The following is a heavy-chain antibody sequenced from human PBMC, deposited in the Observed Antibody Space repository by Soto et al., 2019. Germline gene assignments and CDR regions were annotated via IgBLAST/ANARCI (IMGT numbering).Heavy chain of an antibody. V-gene: IGHV4-30-4*01. CDR3: ARTSYSYDKWYFDL. Sequence: SETLSLTCTVSGASINDNDYYWSWIRQTPGKGLEWIGYVYYSGTTDYLPSLKSRLSMSIDKSRNQFTLRLNSVTAADTATYYCARTSYSYDKWYFDLWGRGTLVTVSS. J-gene: IGHJ2*01. CDR1: GASINDNDYY. CDR2: VYYSGTT. D-gene: IGHD3-22*01.